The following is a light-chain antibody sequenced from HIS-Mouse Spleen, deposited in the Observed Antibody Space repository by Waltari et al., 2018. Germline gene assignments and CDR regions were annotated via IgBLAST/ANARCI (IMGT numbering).Light chain of an antibody. CDR1: SSDVGSSNL. CDR2: EGS. Sequence: QSALTQPASVSGSPGQSITISCTGTSSDVGSSNLFSWYQQHPGKAPQRMIYEGSKRPSGVSNRFSGSKSGNTASLTISGLQAEDEADYYCCSYAGSSTLVFGGGTKLTVL. CDR3: CSYAGSSTLV. V-gene: IGLV2-23*01. J-gene: IGLJ2*01.